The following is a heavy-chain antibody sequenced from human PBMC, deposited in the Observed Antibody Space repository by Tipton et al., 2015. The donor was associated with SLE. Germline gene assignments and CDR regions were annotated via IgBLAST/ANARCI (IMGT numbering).Heavy chain of an antibody. Sequence: TLSLTCTVSGGSISSGSYYWSWIRQHPGKGLEWIGYISYSGSTNYNPSLKSRVTISVDTSKNQFSLKLSSVTAADTAVYYCARGSIAADVTSWGAFDIWGQGTMVTVSS. CDR1: GGSISSGSYY. CDR2: ISYSGST. J-gene: IGHJ3*02. D-gene: IGHD6-13*01. V-gene: IGHV4-31*03. CDR3: ARGSIAADVTSWGAFDI.